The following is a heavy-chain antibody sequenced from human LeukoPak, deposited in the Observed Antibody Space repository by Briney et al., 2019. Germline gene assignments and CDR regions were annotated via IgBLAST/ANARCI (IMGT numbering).Heavy chain of an antibody. CDR3: ARGVDL. CDR1: SGSLSGYY. Sequence: SETLSLTCGVSSGSLSGYYWRWIRQPPGGGLEWLGEITHSGSPNYNPSLKSRVTISGDTSKKQFSLNLKSVTAADTGVHYCARGVDLWGRGTPVTVSS. CDR2: ITHSGSP. J-gene: IGHJ2*01. V-gene: IGHV4-34*01.